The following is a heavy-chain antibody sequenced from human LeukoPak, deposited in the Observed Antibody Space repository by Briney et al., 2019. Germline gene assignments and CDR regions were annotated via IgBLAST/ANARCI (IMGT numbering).Heavy chain of an antibody. CDR3: ARRDGDYEIDY. Sequence: ASETLSLTCAVYGGSFSGYYWSWIRQPPGKGLEWIGEVNHSGSTNYNPSLKSRVTISVDTSKNQFSLKLSSVTAADTAVYYCARRDGDYEIDYWGQGTLVTVSS. D-gene: IGHD4-17*01. J-gene: IGHJ4*02. CDR2: VNHSGST. CDR1: GGSFSGYY. V-gene: IGHV4-34*01.